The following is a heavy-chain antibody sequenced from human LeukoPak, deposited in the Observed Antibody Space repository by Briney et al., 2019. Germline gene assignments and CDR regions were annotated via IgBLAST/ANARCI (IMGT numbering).Heavy chain of an antibody. CDR2: IDYSGST. V-gene: IGHV4-59*08. CDR1: GGSISTYY. J-gene: IGHJ2*01. D-gene: IGHD3-10*01. CDR3: ARAVGVGGGTYFDL. Sequence: SETLSLTCTVSGGSISTYYWSWIRQPAGKGLGWIGYIDYSGSTNYNPSLKGRATISVDTSKNQFSLKLSSVTATDTDLYYCARAVGVGGGTYFDLWGRGTLVTVSS.